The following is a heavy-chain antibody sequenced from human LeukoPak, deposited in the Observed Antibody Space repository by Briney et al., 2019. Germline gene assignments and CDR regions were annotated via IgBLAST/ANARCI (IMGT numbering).Heavy chain of an antibody. CDR1: SGSISSYY. D-gene: IGHD3-22*01. V-gene: IGHV4-59*08. J-gene: IGHJ4*02. CDR3: ARHDKGFDY. CDR2: IYSSGTI. Sequence: PSKTLSLTCTVSSGSISSYYWSWIRQPPGKGLEWLGYIYSSGTINFNPSLKSRLTMSVDTSKNQFSLKLSSVTAADTAVYYCARHDKGFDYWGQGTLVTVSA.